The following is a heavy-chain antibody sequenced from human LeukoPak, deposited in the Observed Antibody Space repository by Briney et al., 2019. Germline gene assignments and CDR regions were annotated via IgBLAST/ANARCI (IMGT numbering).Heavy chain of an antibody. V-gene: IGHV3-74*01. CDR2: ISEGGGSI. CDR3: ARDVGDSNSYTFDS. J-gene: IGHJ4*02. Sequence: PGGSLRLSCAASGFTFTTYWMHWVRQAPGEGLVWVSGISEGGGSIRYADSVRGRFTISRDTAKNTLYLQMNSLRAEDTAVYYCARDVGDSNSYTFDSWGQGTLVTVSS. D-gene: IGHD3-16*01. CDR1: GFTFTTYW.